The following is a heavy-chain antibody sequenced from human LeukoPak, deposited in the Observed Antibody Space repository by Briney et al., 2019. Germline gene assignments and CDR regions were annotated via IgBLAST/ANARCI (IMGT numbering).Heavy chain of an antibody. CDR1: GGTFSSYA. V-gene: IGHV1-69*05. CDR3: ARGSGVYYYDSSGYSYFDY. Sequence: ASVKVSCKASGGTFSSYAISWVRQAPGQGLEWMGGIIPIFGTANYAQKFQGRVTITTDESTSTAYMELSSLRSEDTAVYYCARGSGVYYYDSSGYSYFDYWGQGTLVTVSS. D-gene: IGHD3-22*01. CDR2: IIPIFGTA. J-gene: IGHJ4*02.